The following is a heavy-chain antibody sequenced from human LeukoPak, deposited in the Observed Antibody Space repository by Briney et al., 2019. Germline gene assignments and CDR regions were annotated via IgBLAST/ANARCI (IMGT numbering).Heavy chain of an antibody. V-gene: IGHV3-74*01. J-gene: IGHJ4*02. CDR2: INPDGSSI. D-gene: IGHD3-16*01. CDR3: GRDLSWGSTDY. Sequence: GGSLRLSCAASGFVFSNYWMYWVRQAPGRGLVWVSRINPDGSSIGYADFVRGRFTISKDNAKNTLFLQMNSLTVEDTAMYYCGRDLSWGSTDYWGQGTLVTVSS. CDR1: GFVFSNYW.